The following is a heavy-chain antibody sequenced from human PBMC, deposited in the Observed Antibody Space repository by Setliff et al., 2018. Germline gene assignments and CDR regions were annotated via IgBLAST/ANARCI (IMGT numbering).Heavy chain of an antibody. CDR2: IYDSGAT. J-gene: IGHJ3*02. CDR3: ARHENDYGDYDDAFDI. CDR1: GGSISNYW. Sequence: KTSETLSLTCTVSGGSISNYWWGWIRQPPGKGLEWIGYIYDSGATYYNPSLRSRVTMSLDTSANQFSLKVSSVTAADTAVYYCARHENDYGDYDDAFDIWGQGTMVTVSS. V-gene: IGHV4-59*04. D-gene: IGHD4-17*01.